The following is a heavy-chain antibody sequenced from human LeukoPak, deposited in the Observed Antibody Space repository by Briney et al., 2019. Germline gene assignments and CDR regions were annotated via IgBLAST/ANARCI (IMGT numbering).Heavy chain of an antibody. J-gene: IGHJ3*02. CDR1: RGSVTTYS. D-gene: IGHD4/OR15-4a*01. Sequence: SETLSLTCTVSRGSVTTYSWSWIRQPAGKGLEWIGHLSGSGTTNYNPSLKTRVTMLVDKSKNQFSLQLRSVTAADTAVYFCARDLTLTVSFDIWGQGTVVTVSS. V-gene: IGHV4-4*07. CDR2: LSGSGTT. CDR3: ARDLTLTVSFDI.